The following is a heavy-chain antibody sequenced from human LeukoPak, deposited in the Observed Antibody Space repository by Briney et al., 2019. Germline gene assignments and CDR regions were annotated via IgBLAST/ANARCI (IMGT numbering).Heavy chain of an antibody. Sequence: ASVKVSCKASGYTFTGYYMHWVRQAPGQGLEWMGWINPNSGGTNYAQKFQGRVTMTRDASISTAYMELSRLRSDDTAVYYCATHIVGATRDAFDIWGQGTMVIVSS. CDR2: INPNSGGT. CDR1: GYTFTGYY. CDR3: ATHIVGATRDAFDI. V-gene: IGHV1-2*02. J-gene: IGHJ3*02. D-gene: IGHD1-26*01.